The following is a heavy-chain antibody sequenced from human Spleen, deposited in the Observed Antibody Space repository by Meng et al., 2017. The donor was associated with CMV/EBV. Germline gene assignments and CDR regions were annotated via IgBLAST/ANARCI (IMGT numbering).Heavy chain of an antibody. CDR1: GFTFSSYW. Sequence: GGSLRLSCAASGFTFSSYWMHWVRQGPGKGLVWVSRINSDGSSTTHADSVRGRFTISRDNAKNTLYLQMNSLRAEDTAVYYCARDLGDWDSYYYYGMDVWGQGTTVTVSS. D-gene: IGHD3/OR15-3a*01. J-gene: IGHJ6*02. V-gene: IGHV3-74*01. CDR2: INSDGSST. CDR3: ARDLGDWDSYYYYGMDV.